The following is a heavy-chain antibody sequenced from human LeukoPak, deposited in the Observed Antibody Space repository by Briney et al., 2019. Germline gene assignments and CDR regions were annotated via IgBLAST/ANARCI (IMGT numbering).Heavy chain of an antibody. V-gene: IGHV3-21*01. CDR1: GFTFSSYS. Sequence: GGSLRLSCAASGFTFSSYSMNWVRQAPGKGLEWVSSISSSSSYIYYADSVKGRFTISRDNAKNSLYLQMNSLRAEDTAVYYCARDNAGGLTLDYWGQGTLVTVSS. D-gene: IGHD3-10*01. CDR3: ARDNAGGLTLDY. CDR2: ISSSSSYI. J-gene: IGHJ4*02.